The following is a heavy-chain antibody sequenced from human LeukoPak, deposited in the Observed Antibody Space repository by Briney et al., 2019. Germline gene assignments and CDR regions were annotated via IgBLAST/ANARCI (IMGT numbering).Heavy chain of an antibody. CDR3: ARGRKYTSGYRVTELGSGYSDY. CDR1: GFTFSSYG. J-gene: IGHJ4*02. CDR2: IRYDGSNK. V-gene: IGHV3-30*02. Sequence: GGSLRLSCAASGFTFSSYGMHWVRQAPGKGLEWVAFIRYDGSNKYYADSVKGRFTVSRDNSKNTLYLQMNSLRAEDTAVYYCARGRKYTSGYRVTELGSGYSDYWGQGTLVTVSS. D-gene: IGHD5-18*01.